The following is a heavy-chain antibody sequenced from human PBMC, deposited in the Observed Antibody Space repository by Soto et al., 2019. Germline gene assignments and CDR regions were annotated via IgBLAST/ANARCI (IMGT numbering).Heavy chain of an antibody. D-gene: IGHD4-17*01. CDR1: GGSVSSGSYH. J-gene: IGHJ3*02. V-gene: IGHV4-61*01. Sequence: VHLQESGPGLVKPSETLSLTCTVSGGSVSSGSYHWSWIRQPPGKGLEWVGDIYYSGSTNYHPTRTSRVTISVDTSDIQFFLKLSSVTAADTAVYYCARNYGDYVGAFDIWGQGPMVTVSS. CDR3: ARNYGDYVGAFDI. CDR2: IYYSGST.